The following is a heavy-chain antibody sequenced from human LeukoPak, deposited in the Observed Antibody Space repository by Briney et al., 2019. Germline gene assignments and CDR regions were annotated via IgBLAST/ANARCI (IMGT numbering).Heavy chain of an antibody. Sequence: GGSLRLSCAASGFTFSSYAMSWVRQAPGKGLEWVSAISGSGGSTYYADSVKGRFTISRDNSKNTLYLQMNSLRAEDTAVYYCARDGATGSGIDAYYFDYWGQGTLVTVSS. V-gene: IGHV3-23*01. CDR1: GFTFSSYA. CDR3: ARDGATGSGIDAYYFDY. J-gene: IGHJ4*02. CDR2: ISGSGGST. D-gene: IGHD3-10*01.